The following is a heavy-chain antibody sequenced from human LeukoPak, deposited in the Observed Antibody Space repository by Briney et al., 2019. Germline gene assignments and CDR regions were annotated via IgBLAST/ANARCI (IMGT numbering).Heavy chain of an antibody. CDR2: IRTNPNGATV. Sequence: PGRSLRLSCTASGFPFRDHAMSWVRQAPGKGLEWVGFIRTNPNGATVEYAASVRGRFTISRDDSQDIAYLEMNSLETEDSAVYYCVRNSGTYRGYGLDVWGQGTTVTVSS. V-gene: IGHV3-49*04. CDR1: GFPFRDHA. J-gene: IGHJ6*02. D-gene: IGHD1-26*01. CDR3: VRNSGTYRGYGLDV.